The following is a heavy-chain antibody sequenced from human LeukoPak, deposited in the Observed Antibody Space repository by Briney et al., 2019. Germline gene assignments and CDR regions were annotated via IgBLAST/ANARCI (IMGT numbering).Heavy chain of an antibody. V-gene: IGHV3-74*03. CDR2: ITTDGSNT. Sequence: GGSLRLSCSASGFTFRSYWMHWVRQGPGVGPVWVSYITTDGSNTEYADSVKGRFTISRDNAKNMLYLEMNSLRADDTAVFYCARGFHDAFDIWGQGTMVTVSS. J-gene: IGHJ3*02. CDR3: ARGFHDAFDI. CDR1: GFTFRSYW.